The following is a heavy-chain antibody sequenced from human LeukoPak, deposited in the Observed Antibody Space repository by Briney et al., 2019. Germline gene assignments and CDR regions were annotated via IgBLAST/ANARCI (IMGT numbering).Heavy chain of an antibody. J-gene: IGHJ4*02. CDR3: ARLAVAGTVDY. V-gene: IGHV4-59*12. CDR1: GGSISSYY. CDR2: IYYSGST. Sequence: SETLSLTCTVSGGSISSYYWSWIRQPPGKGLGWIGYIYYSGSTNYNPSLKSRVTISVDTSKNQFSLKLSSVTAADTAVYYCARLAVAGTVDYWGQGTLVTVSS. D-gene: IGHD6-19*01.